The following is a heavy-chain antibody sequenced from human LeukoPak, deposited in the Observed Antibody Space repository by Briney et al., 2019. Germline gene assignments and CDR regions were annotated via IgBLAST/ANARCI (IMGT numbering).Heavy chain of an antibody. CDR1: GYTFTSYD. D-gene: IGHD7-27*01. CDR3: ARGPPNWGYDY. CDR2: MSPNSGDT. V-gene: IGHV1-8*01. J-gene: IGHJ4*02. Sequence: EASVKVSSKASGYTFTSYDFNWVRQATGQRPEWMGWMSPNSGDTGYAQKFQDRVTMTRNTSISTAYMELSSLRSDDTAVYYCARGPPNWGYDYWGPGTLVTVSS.